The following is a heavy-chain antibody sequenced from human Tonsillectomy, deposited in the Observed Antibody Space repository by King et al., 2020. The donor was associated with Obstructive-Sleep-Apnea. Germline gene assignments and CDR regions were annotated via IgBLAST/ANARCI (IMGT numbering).Heavy chain of an antibody. Sequence: VQLVESGGGVVQPGRSLRLSCAASGVTFRSYGMHWVRQAPGKGLEWVAVILYDGSNKYYEESVKGRFTISRDNSKNTLYLQMNSLRAEDTAVYYCAKDSTVRAYYFDYWGQGTLVTVSS. J-gene: IGHJ4*02. CDR2: ILYDGSNK. V-gene: IGHV3-30*18. D-gene: IGHD3-10*01. CDR1: GVTFRSYG. CDR3: AKDSTVRAYYFDY.